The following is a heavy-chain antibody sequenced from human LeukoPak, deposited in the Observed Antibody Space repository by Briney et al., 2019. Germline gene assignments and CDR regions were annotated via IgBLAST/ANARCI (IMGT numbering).Heavy chain of an antibody. J-gene: IGHJ4*02. V-gene: IGHV3-33*01. CDR3: ARGSGSSGYYPGGIDY. Sequence: PGGSLRLSRAASGFTFSSYGMHWVRQAPGKGLEWVAVIWYDGSNKYYADSVKGRFTISRDNSKNTLYLQMNSLRAEDTAVYYCARGSGSSGYYPGGIDYWGQGTLVAVSS. D-gene: IGHD3-22*01. CDR2: IWYDGSNK. CDR1: GFTFSSYG.